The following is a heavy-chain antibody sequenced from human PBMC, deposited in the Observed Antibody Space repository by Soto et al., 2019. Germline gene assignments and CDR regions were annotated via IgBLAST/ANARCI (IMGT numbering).Heavy chain of an antibody. Sequence: QVQLVESGGGVVQPGESLRLSCAASGFTFSSHGLYWVRQAPGKGLEWVAVIWYDGSYKYYGDSVKGRFTVSRDNSKNTVYRQINSLRAEDTALYYCARGRGDGFNLDSWGQGTLVTVSS. V-gene: IGHV3-33*01. CDR1: GFTFSSHG. CDR2: IWYDGSYK. CDR3: ARGRGDGFNLDS. J-gene: IGHJ4*02. D-gene: IGHD3-10*01.